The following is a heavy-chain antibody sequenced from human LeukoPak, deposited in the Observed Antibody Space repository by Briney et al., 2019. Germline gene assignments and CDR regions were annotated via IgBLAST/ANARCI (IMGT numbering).Heavy chain of an antibody. V-gene: IGHV3-30*03. CDR3: AREGDWSFRFRRYYYYMDV. CDR2: ISYDGSNK. J-gene: IGHJ6*03. Sequence: GGSLRLSCAASGFTFSSYGMHWVRQAPGKGLEWVAVISYDGSNKYYADSVKGRFTISRDNAKNSLFLQMNSLRAEDTAVYYCAREGDWSFRFRRYYYYMDVWGKGTTVTVSS. CDR1: GFTFSSYG. D-gene: IGHD3-9*01.